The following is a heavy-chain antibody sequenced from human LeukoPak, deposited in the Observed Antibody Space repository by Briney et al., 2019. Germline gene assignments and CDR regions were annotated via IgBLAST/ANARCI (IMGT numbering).Heavy chain of an antibody. V-gene: IGHV1-69*04. CDR2: IIPILGIA. CDR3: ARDRYSSSPDYYYYYMDV. D-gene: IGHD6-6*01. CDR1: GGTFSSYT. J-gene: IGHJ6*03. Sequence: SVKVSCKASGGTFSSYTISWVRQAPGQGLEWMGRIIPILGIANYAQKFQARVTITADKSTSTAYMELSSLRSEDTAVYYCARDRYSSSPDYYYYYMDVWGKGTTVTVSS.